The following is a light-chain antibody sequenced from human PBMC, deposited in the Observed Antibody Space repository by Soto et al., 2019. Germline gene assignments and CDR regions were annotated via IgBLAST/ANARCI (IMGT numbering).Light chain of an antibody. J-gene: IGKJ1*01. CDR1: QSISSY. CDR2: AAS. CDR3: LQYKSYSWK. V-gene: IGKV1-39*01. Sequence: DIQMTQSPSSLSASVGDRVTITCRASQSISSYLNWYQQKPGKAPKLLIYAASSLQSGVPSRFSGSESGTEFTLTISSLQPDDFATYYCLQYKSYSWKFGLGTKV.